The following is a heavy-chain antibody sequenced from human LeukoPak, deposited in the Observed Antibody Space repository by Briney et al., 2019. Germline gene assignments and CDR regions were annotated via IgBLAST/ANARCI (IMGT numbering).Heavy chain of an antibody. D-gene: IGHD3-22*01. CDR1: GFTFSDYY. J-gene: IGHJ4*02. CDR3: ARAVFDYDSRLRLSRFDY. CDR2: ISSSGSTI. V-gene: IGHV3-11*01. Sequence: KAGGSLRLSCAASGFTFSDYYMSWIRQAPGKGLEWVSYISSSGSTIYYADSVKGRFTISRDNAKNSLYLQMNSLRAEDTAVYYCARAVFDYDSRLRLSRFDYWGQGTLVTVSS.